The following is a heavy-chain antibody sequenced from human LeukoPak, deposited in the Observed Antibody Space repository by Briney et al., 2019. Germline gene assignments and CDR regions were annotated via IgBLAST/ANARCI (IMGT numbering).Heavy chain of an antibody. CDR1: GYTFTSYA. J-gene: IGHJ3*02. V-gene: IGHV1-3*01. D-gene: IGHD3-9*01. CDR2: INAGNGNT. CDR3: ARDSLRHYDILTGYYGDAFDI. Sequence: GASVKVSCKASGYTFTSYAMHWVRQAPGQRLEWMGWINAGNGNTKYSQKFQGRVTITRDTSASTAYMELSSLRSEDTAVYYCARDSLRHYDILTGYYGDAFDIWGQGTMVTVSS.